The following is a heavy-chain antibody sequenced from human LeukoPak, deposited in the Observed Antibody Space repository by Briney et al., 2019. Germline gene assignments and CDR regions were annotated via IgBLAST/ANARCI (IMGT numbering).Heavy chain of an antibody. CDR2: ISGSGGST. V-gene: IGHV3-23*01. J-gene: IGHJ6*02. Sequence: GGSLRLSCAASGFTFSNRAMTWVRQAPGKGLEWVSAISGSGGSTYYADSVKGRFTISRDNSKNTLYLQMNSLRAEDTAVYYCATKYYDFWSGYSPSSYYGMDVWGQGTTVTVSS. D-gene: IGHD3-3*01. CDR3: ATKYYDFWSGYSPSSYYGMDV. CDR1: GFTFSNRA.